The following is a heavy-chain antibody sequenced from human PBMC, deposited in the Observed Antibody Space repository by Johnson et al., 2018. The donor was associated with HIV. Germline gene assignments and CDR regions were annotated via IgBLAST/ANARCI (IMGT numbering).Heavy chain of an antibody. J-gene: IGHJ3*02. CDR1: GFTFSSYG. V-gene: IGHV3-30*02. D-gene: IGHD6-25*01. Sequence: QVLLVESGGGVVQPGGSLRLSCAASGFTFSSYGMHWVRQAPGKGLEWVAFIRYDGSNKYYADSVTGRFTISRDNSKNTLYLQMNSLRPEDTAAYYCATIAAHGAAFDIWGQGTVVTVSS. CDR2: IRYDGSNK. CDR3: ATIAAHGAAFDI.